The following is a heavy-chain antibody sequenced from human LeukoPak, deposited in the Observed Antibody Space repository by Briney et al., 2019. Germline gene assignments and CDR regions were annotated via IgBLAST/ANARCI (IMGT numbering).Heavy chain of an antibody. Sequence: SETLSLTCTVSGGSISSYYWSWIRQPPGKGLEWIGYIYYSGSTNYNPSLKSRVTISVDTSKNQFSLKLSSVTAADTAVYYCARAPLLAATVIVSRFDYWGQGTLVTVSS. CDR3: ARAPLLAATVIVSRFDY. D-gene: IGHD4-11*01. CDR2: IYYSGST. CDR1: GGSISSYY. J-gene: IGHJ4*02. V-gene: IGHV4-59*08.